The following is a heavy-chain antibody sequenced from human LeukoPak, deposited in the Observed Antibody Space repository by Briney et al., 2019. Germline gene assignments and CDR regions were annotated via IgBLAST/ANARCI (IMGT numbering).Heavy chain of an antibody. CDR3: ARARLRWSTVTTFQGEAFDY. D-gene: IGHD4-17*01. J-gene: IGHJ4*02. Sequence: GGSLRLSCATSGFTFSSYSMNWVRQAPGKGLEWVSSISSSSSYIYYADSVKGRFTISRDNAKNSLYLQMNSLRAEDTAVYYCARARLRWSTVTTFQGEAFDYWGQGTLVTVSS. CDR2: ISSSSSYI. V-gene: IGHV3-21*01. CDR1: GFTFSSYS.